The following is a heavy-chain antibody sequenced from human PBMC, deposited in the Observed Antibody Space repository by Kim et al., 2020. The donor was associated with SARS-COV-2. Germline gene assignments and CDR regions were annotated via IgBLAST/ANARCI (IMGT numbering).Heavy chain of an antibody. CDR3: ARLRDYYYGSGSLDY. V-gene: IGHV3-43*02. CDR2: ISGDGGST. Sequence: GGSLRLSCAASGFTFDDYAMHWVRQAPGKGLEWVSLISGDGGSTYYADSVKGRFTISRDNSKNSLYLQMNSLRTEDTALYYCARLRDYYYGSGSLDYWGQGTLVTVSS. CDR1: GFTFDDYA. D-gene: IGHD3-10*01. J-gene: IGHJ4*02.